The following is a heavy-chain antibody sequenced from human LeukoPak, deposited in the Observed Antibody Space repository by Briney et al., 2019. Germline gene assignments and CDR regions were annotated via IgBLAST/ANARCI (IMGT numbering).Heavy chain of an antibody. CDR1: GFTFDCCG. D-gene: IGHD5-24*01. J-gene: IGHJ4*02. CDR3: AKDSGWIQFIE. Sequence: GGSLRLSCAASGFTFDCCGMHWVRQAPGKGLEWVSGVTPSGDPTYYADSVKGRFIISRDNSKTTMYLQMNSLRAEDTGVYYCAKDSGWIQFIEWGQGTSVTVSS. V-gene: IGHV3-23*01. CDR2: VTPSGDPT.